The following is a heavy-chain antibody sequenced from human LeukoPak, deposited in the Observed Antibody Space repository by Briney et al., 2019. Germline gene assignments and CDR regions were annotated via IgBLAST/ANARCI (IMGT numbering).Heavy chain of an antibody. J-gene: IGHJ6*04. CDR3: AKVWARIGWVMDV. CDR1: GFTFRSYV. Sequence: GGSLRLSCAASGFTFRSYVINWVRQAPGKGLEWVSGISVSGTSTYYADSVKGRFTISRDNAKNTLYLQMNSPRGEDTAIYYCAKVWARIGWVMDVCGKGTTVTVSS. V-gene: IGHV3-23*01. D-gene: IGHD1-26*01. CDR2: ISVSGTST.